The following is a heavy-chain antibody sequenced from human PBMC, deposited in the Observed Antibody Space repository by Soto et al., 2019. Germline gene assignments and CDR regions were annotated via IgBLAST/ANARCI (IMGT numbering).Heavy chain of an antibody. CDR1: GGSISSSSYY. J-gene: IGHJ4*02. CDR2: IYYSGST. V-gene: IGHV4-39*01. CDR3: ARQDSLDFRSGYYQGGAVNY. D-gene: IGHD3-3*01. Sequence: QLQLQESGPGLVKPSETLSLTCTVSGGSISSSSYYWGWIRQPPGKGLEWIGSIYYSGSTYYNPSLKSRVTISVDTSKNQFSLKLSSVTAADTAVYYCARQDSLDFRSGYYQGGAVNYWGQGTLVTVSS.